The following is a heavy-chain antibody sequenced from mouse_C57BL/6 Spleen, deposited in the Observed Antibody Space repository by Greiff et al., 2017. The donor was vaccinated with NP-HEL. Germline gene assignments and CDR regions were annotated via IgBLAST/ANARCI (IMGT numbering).Heavy chain of an antibody. V-gene: IGHV1-80*01. D-gene: IGHD1-1*01. J-gene: IGHJ4*01. CDR3: ARTSITTVVASMDY. CDR1: GYAFSSYW. CDR2: IYPGDGDT. Sequence: LEESGAELVKPGASVKISCKASGYAFSSYWMNWVKQRPGKGLEWIGQIYPGDGDTNYNGKFKGKATLTADKSSSTAYMQLSSLTSEDSAVYFCARTSITTVVASMDYWGQGTSVTVSS.